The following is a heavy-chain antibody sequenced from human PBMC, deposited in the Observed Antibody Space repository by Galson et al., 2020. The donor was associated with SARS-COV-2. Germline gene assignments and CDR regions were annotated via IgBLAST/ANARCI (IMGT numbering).Heavy chain of an antibody. Sequence: GESLKISCAASGFTFNTYAVHWFRQAPGKGLDWVAVISYDGTNKYYAESVKGRFTISRDTSRNTLSLQMSSLRAEDTAVYYCARGTTVTTNGPSDFWGEGTLVTVST. CDR2: ISYDGTNK. CDR3: ARGTTVTTNGPSDF. CDR1: GFTFNTYA. D-gene: IGHD4-17*01. J-gene: IGHJ4*02. V-gene: IGHV3-30-3*01.